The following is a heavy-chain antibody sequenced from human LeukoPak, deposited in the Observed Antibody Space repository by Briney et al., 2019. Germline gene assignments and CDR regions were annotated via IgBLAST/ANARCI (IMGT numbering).Heavy chain of an antibody. CDR3: ARDHWSPPSY. Sequence: HPGGSLRLSCVASGFTFSSYSLNWVRQAPGKGLEWVSYIGVSSSLVRYADSVKGRFTISRDNSKNSLYLQMDSLRAEDTVMYYCARDHWSPPSYWGQGTLVTVSS. D-gene: IGHD2-8*02. V-gene: IGHV3-48*01. J-gene: IGHJ4*02. CDR2: IGVSSSLV. CDR1: GFTFSSYS.